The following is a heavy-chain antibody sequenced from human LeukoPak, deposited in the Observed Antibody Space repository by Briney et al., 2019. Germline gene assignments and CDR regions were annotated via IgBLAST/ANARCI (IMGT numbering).Heavy chain of an antibody. CDR3: ATGHPELRFLEWLPYYFDY. V-gene: IGHV4-39*07. D-gene: IGHD3-3*01. Sequence: SETLSLTCTVSGYSISSSSYYWGWIRQPPGKGLEWIGSIYYSGSTYYNPSLKSRVTISVDTSKNQFSLKLSSVTAADTAVYYCATGHPELRFLEWLPYYFDYWGQGTLVTVSS. CDR1: GYSISSSSYY. CDR2: IYYSGST. J-gene: IGHJ4*02.